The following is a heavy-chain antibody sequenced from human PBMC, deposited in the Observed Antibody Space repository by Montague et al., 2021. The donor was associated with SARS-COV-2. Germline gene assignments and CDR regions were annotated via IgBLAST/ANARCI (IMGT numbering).Heavy chain of an antibody. CDR1: GGSISYYY. V-gene: IGHV4-4*07. Sequence: SETLSLTCTVSGGSISYYYWSWIRQPPGKGLEWIGRVSASGSTNYNPSLNSRVTMSVDTSKKQFSLRLSPATAADTAVYYCARDGVAAPGTFDFWGQGTVVTVSS. J-gene: IGHJ4*02. D-gene: IGHD6-13*01. CDR2: VSASGST. CDR3: ARDGVAAPGTFDF.